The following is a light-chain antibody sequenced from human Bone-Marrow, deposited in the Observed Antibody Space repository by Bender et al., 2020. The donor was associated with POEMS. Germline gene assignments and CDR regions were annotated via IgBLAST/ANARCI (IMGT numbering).Light chain of an antibody. Sequence: QSVLTQPPSVSGAPGQRVTISCTGSSSNIGAGYDVHWYQQLPGTAPKLLIYGNTHRPSGVPDRFSGSKSGTSASLAITGLLPEDEADYYCQSYDTGLSGSWVFGGGTKLTVL. CDR3: QSYDTGLSGSWV. CDR2: GNT. J-gene: IGLJ3*02. CDR1: SSNIGAGYD. V-gene: IGLV1-40*01.